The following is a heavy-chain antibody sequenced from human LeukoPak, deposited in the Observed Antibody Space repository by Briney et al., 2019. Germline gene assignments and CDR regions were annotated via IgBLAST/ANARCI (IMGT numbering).Heavy chain of an antibody. CDR1: GFTFSSYS. J-gene: IGHJ3*02. Sequence: GGSLRLSCAASGFTFSSYSMNWVRQAPGKGLEWVSSISSSSSYIYYADSVKGRFTISRDNAKNSLYLQMNSLRAEDTAVYYCARDQQWLVGVAFDIWGQGTMVTVSS. CDR3: ARDQQWLVGVAFDI. D-gene: IGHD6-19*01. V-gene: IGHV3-21*01. CDR2: ISSSSSYI.